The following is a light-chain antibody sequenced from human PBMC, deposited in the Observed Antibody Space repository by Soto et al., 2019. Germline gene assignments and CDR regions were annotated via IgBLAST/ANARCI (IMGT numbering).Light chain of an antibody. CDR3: QQYGTSPWT. CDR1: ESVSNNY. V-gene: IGKV3-20*01. J-gene: IGKJ1*01. Sequence: EIVLTQSPGTLSLSPVERATLSCRASESVSNNYLAWYQQKPGQAPRLLIYGASNRATGIPARFSGSGSGTDFTLSISRVEPEDFAVYYCQQYGTSPWTFGQGTKVDIK. CDR2: GAS.